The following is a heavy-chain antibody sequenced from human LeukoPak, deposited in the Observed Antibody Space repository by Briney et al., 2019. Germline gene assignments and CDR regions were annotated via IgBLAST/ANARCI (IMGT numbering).Heavy chain of an antibody. Sequence: PSETLSLTCTVSGGSISSYYWNWIRQPAGKGLEWIGRIYTSGNTNYNPSLKSRLTMSVDTPKNQFSLKLSSVTAADTAVYYCAREGYFDWPHNWFDPWGQGTLVTVSS. V-gene: IGHV4-4*07. CDR2: IYTSGNT. CDR3: AREGYFDWPHNWFDP. D-gene: IGHD3-9*01. CDR1: GGSISSYY. J-gene: IGHJ5*02.